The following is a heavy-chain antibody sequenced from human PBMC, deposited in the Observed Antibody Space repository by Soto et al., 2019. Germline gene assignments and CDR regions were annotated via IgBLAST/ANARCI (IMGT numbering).Heavy chain of an antibody. V-gene: IGHV3-11*06. CDR1: GFIFSGYH. Sequence: VQLVESGGGLVQPGGSLRLSCAASGFIFSGYHMSWIRQAPGKGLEWVSHIGTSDSYTNYADSVRGRFTISRDNAKTSLYLQMNSLRADDTAVYYCARGGSDFDYWGQGTLVTVSS. CDR2: IGTSDSYT. CDR3: ARGGSDFDY. J-gene: IGHJ4*02. D-gene: IGHD3-10*01.